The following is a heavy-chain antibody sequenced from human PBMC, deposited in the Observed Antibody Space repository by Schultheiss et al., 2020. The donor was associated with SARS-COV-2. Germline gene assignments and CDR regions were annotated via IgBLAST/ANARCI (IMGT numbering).Heavy chain of an antibody. D-gene: IGHD3-16*01. CDR2: ISGSGGST. CDR1: GFTFSSYA. V-gene: IGHV3-23*01. CDR3: ASWESQSLGHIMITFGGAPSLEY. Sequence: GGSLRLSCAASGFTFSSYAMHWVRQAPGKGLEWVSAISGSGGSTYYADSVKGRFTISRDNSKNTLYLQMNSLRAEDTAVYYCASWESQSLGHIMITFGGAPSLEYWGQGTLVTVSS. J-gene: IGHJ4*02.